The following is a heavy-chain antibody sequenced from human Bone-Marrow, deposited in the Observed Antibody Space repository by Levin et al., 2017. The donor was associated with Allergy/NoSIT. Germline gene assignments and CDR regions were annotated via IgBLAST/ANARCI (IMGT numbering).Heavy chain of an antibody. CDR2: ISGSGGST. Sequence: PGGSLRLSCAASGFTFSSYAMSWVRQAPGKGLEWVSIISGSGGSTYYADSVKGRFTISRDNSKNTLYLQMNSLKAEDTAVYYCAKVLEPGQQLPLEYWGQGTLVTVSS. CDR3: AKVLEPGQQLPLEY. V-gene: IGHV3-23*01. CDR1: GFTFSSYA. J-gene: IGHJ4*02. D-gene: IGHD6-13*01.